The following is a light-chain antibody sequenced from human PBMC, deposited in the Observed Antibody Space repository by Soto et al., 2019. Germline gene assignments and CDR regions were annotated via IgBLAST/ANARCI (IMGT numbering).Light chain of an antibody. CDR2: AAS. CDR3: QQSYNSPQT. V-gene: IGKV1-39*01. J-gene: IGKJ1*01. CDR1: HSIMTY. Sequence: DIQMTQSPISLYASVGDGVTLTCRASHSIMTYLNWYQLKPGKPPRLLIYAASSLQSGVTSRFSGSGSGTDFTITITNLQPEDFATYSCQQSYNSPQTVGPGTQVEIK.